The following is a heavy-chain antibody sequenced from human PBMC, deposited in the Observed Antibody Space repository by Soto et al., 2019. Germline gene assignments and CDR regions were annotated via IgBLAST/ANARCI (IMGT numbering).Heavy chain of an antibody. V-gene: IGHV3-30*18. CDR1: GITFTTYG. D-gene: IGHD6-6*01. Sequence: QVQLVQSGGGVIQPGKSLSLSCAASGITFTTYGMHWVRQTPGKGLEWVAVVSYDGSHKYYADSVKGRFTISRDDSKNTLYLQMNSLRVEDTAVYYCAKEMYPRTVLDSSSPWGDYWGQGTLATFSS. CDR2: VSYDGSHK. J-gene: IGHJ4*02. CDR3: AKEMYPRTVLDSSSPWGDY.